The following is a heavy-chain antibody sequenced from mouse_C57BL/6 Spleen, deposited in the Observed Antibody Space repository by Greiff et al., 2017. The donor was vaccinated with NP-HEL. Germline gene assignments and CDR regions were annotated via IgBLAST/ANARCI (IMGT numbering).Heavy chain of an antibody. CDR2: FYPGSGSI. V-gene: IGHV1-62-2*01. J-gene: IGHJ2*01. CDR3: ARHEEGRYYFDY. CDR1: GYTFTEYT. Sequence: VMLVESGAELVKPGASVKLSCKASGYTFTEYTIHWVKQRSGQGLEWIGWFYPGSGSIKYNEKFKDKATLTADKSSSTVYMELSRLTSEDSAVYFCARHEEGRYYFDYWGQGTTLTVSS.